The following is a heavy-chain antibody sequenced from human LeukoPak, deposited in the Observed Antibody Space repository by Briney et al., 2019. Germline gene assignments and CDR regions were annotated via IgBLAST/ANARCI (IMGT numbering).Heavy chain of an antibody. CDR3: ARVGGYSYGYTTTDFDY. CDR1: GFTFSSYS. J-gene: IGHJ4*02. CDR2: ITSSSSYI. D-gene: IGHD5-18*01. Sequence: GGPLRLSCAASGFTFSSYSMNWVRQAPGKGLEWVSSITSSSSYIYYADSVKGRFTTSRDNAKNSLYLQTNSLRAEDTAVYYCARVGGYSYGYTTTDFDYWGQGTLVTVSS. V-gene: IGHV3-21*01.